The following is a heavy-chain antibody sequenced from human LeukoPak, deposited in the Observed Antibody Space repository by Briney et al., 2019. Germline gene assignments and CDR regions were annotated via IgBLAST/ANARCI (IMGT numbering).Heavy chain of an antibody. CDR2: IRYDGSNK. Sequence: QAGGALRLSCAASGFTFSSYGMHWGRQAPGKGLERVAFIRYDGSNKYYADSVNGRFTISRDNSKNTLYLQMNSLRAEDTAVYYCAKERGITMVRGIRSRIDYWGQGTLVPVSS. CDR1: GFTFSSYG. J-gene: IGHJ4*02. D-gene: IGHD3-10*01. CDR3: AKERGITMVRGIRSRIDY. V-gene: IGHV3-30*02.